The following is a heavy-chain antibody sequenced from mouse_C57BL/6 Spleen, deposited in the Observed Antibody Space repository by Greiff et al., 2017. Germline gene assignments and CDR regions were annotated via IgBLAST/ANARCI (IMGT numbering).Heavy chain of an antibody. CDR1: GFNIKNTY. CDR2: IDPANGNT. CDR3: ARSGYYYGSSSYYFDY. Sequence: VQLQQSVAELVRPGASVKLSCTASGFNIKNTYMHWVKQRPEQGLEWIGRIDPANGNTKYAPKFQGKATITADTSSNTAYLQLSSLTSEDTAIYYFARSGYYYGSSSYYFDYWGQGTTLTVSS. D-gene: IGHD1-1*01. V-gene: IGHV14-3*01. J-gene: IGHJ2*01.